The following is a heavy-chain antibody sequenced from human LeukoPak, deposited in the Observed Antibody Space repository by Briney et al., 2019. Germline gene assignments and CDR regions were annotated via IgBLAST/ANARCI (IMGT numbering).Heavy chain of an antibody. J-gene: IGHJ6*02. CDR2: MNPNSGNT. D-gene: IGHD3-3*01. V-gene: IGHV1-8*01. CDR3: ARWMTYYDFWSGPPLYYYYGMDV. Sequence: GASVKVSCKASGYTFTSYDINWVRQATGQGPEWMGWMNPNSGNTGYAQKFQGRVTMTRNTSISTAYMELSSLRSEDTAVYYCARWMTYYDFWSGPPLYYYYGMDVWGQGTTVTVSS. CDR1: GYTFTSYD.